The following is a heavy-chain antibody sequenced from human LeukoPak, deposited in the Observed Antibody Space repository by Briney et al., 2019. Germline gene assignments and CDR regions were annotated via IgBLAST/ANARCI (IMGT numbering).Heavy chain of an antibody. Sequence: ASVKVSCKASGYTFTSEYMHGVPQAPGQRLEWMGIINPSGGSTSYAQKFQSRVTMTRDTSTSTVYMELSSLRSEDTAVYYCARLSFYYYYGMDVWGQGTTVTVSS. CDR2: INPSGGST. J-gene: IGHJ6*02. CDR1: GYTFTSEY. CDR3: ARLSFYYYYGMDV. D-gene: IGHD1-26*01. V-gene: IGHV1-46*01.